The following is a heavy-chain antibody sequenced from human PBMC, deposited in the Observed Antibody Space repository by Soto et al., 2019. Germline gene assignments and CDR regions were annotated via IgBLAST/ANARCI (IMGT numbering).Heavy chain of an antibody. D-gene: IGHD6-13*01. CDR2: VHNSGST. CDR3: ARYRREAVAGYTLDN. J-gene: IGHJ4*02. V-gene: IGHV4-59*01. Sequence: SETLSLTCTVSGGSISSNYWTWIRRPPGKGLEWIGYVHNSGSTNYNPSLKSRVTISEDTSKSQFSLKVNSMTAADTAVYYCARYRREAVAGYTLDNWGQGILVTVSS. CDR1: GGSISSNY.